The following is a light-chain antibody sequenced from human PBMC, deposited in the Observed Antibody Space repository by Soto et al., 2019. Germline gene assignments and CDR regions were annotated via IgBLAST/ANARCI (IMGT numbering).Light chain of an antibody. J-gene: IGKJ1*01. Sequence: DIQMTQSPSTLSASAGDMFTIXXRASQSISSWLAWYQQKPGKAPKXLIYKASTLKSGVPSRFSGSGSGTEFTLTISSLQPDDFATYYCQQYQTYSRTFGQGTKVDIK. CDR2: KAS. CDR3: QQYQTYSRT. CDR1: QSISSW. V-gene: IGKV1-5*03.